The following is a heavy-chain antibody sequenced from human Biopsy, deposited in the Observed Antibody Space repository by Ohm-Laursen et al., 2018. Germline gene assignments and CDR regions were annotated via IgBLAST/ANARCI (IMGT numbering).Heavy chain of an antibody. J-gene: IGHJ3*02. V-gene: IGHV4-59*01. CDR3: ARVSRSIYDSTFDSFNI. Sequence: SETLSLTCTVSGGSISSYYWSWIRQPPGKGLECIGYIYYSGSTNYSPSLKSRVTMSVDTSKNQLSLRLNSVTAADTAVYYCARVSRSIYDSTFDSFNIWGPGTMVTVSS. CDR2: IYYSGST. D-gene: IGHD3-22*01. CDR1: GGSISSYY.